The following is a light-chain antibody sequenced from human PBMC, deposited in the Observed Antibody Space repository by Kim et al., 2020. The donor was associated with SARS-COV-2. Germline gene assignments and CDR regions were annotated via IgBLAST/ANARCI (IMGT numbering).Light chain of an antibody. CDR2: YDS. CDR3: QVWDSSSDHVV. CDR1: NIGSKS. Sequence: APGKPARITWGGNNIGSKSGNWYKQKPGMAPVLVIYYDSDRPSGIPERFSGCNSGNTATLTISRVEAGDEADYYCQVWDSSSDHVVFGGGTQLTVL. J-gene: IGLJ2*01. V-gene: IGLV3-21*04.